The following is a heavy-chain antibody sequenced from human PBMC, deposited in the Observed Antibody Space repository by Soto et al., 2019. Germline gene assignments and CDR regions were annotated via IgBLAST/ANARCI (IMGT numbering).Heavy chain of an antibody. CDR1: GGTFSSYA. Sequence: SVKGSCKASGGTFSSYAIGWVRQAPGQGLEWMGGIIPIFGTANYAQKFQGRVTITADESTSTAYMELSSLRSEDTAVYYCAVTYTGMYSSSAFDYWGQGTLVTVSS. CDR2: IIPIFGTA. CDR3: AVTYTGMYSSSAFDY. J-gene: IGHJ4*02. V-gene: IGHV1-69*13. D-gene: IGHD6-6*01.